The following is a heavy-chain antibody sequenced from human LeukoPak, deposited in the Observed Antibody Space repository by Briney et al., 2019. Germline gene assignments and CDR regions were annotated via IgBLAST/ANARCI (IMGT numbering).Heavy chain of an antibody. V-gene: IGHV4-30-4*01. CDR1: GGSISSGDYY. CDR3: ARGHSSGWYREYYYYGMDV. J-gene: IGHJ6*02. D-gene: IGHD6-19*01. CDR2: IYYSGST. Sequence: PSQTLSLTCTVSGGSISSGDYYWSWIRQPPGKGLEWIGYIYYSGSTYYNPSLKSQVTISVDTSKNQFSLKLSSVTAADTAVYYCARGHSSGWYREYYYYGMDVWGPGTTVTVSS.